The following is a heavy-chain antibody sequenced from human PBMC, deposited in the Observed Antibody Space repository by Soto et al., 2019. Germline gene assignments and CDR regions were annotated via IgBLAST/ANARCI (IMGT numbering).Heavy chain of an antibody. D-gene: IGHD6-6*01. J-gene: IGHJ6*02. Sequence: QVQLQQWGAGLLKPSETLSLTCAVYGGSFSGYYWSWIRQPPGKGLEWIGEINHSGSTNYNPSLKSRVTISVDTSKNQFSLKLSSVTAADTAVYYCARGRQSIAARNSYYGMDVWGQGTTVTVSS. CDR1: GGSFSGYY. CDR3: ARGRQSIAARNSYYGMDV. CDR2: INHSGST. V-gene: IGHV4-34*01.